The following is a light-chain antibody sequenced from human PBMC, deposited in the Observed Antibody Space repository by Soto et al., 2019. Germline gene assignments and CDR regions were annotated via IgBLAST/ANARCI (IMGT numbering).Light chain of an antibody. CDR1: QGIHKY. Sequence: DIQMTQSPSAMSASVGDRVTITCRASQGIHKYLAWFQQKPGKVPKRLIYGASSLQSGVPSRFSGSGSGTAFTLTISSLQPEDFATYYCLQHNFYPPTFGQGTRLE. J-gene: IGKJ5*01. CDR2: GAS. CDR3: LQHNFYPPT. V-gene: IGKV1-17*03.